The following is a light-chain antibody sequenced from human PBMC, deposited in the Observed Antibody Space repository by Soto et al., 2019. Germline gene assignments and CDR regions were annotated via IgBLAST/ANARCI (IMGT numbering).Light chain of an antibody. Sequence: ETLMTQSPATLSVSPGERATLSCRASQSVGSNLAWYQQKPGQAPRLLISGASASATGIPARFSGSGSGTDFTLTVSSLQSEDFAIYYGQQYNNWPLTFGGGTTVEIK. V-gene: IGKV3-15*01. CDR3: QQYNNWPLT. J-gene: IGKJ4*01. CDR2: GAS. CDR1: QSVGSN.